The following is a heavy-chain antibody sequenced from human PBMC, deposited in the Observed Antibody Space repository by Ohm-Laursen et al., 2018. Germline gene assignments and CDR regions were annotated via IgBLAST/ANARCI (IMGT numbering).Heavy chain of an antibody. CDR2: ISYDGSNK. J-gene: IGHJ4*02. V-gene: IGHV3-30*03. CDR1: GFTFSSYG. D-gene: IGHD3-10*01. Sequence: SLRLSCAASGFTFSSYGMHWVRQAPGKGLEWVAVISYDGSNKYYANSVKGRFTISRDNSKNTLYLQMNSLRAEDTAVYYCARDAPFITMVRGYYFDYWGQGTLVTVSS. CDR3: ARDAPFITMVRGYYFDY.